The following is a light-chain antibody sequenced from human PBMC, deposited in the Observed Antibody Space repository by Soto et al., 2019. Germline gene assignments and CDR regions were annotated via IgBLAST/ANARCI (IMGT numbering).Light chain of an antibody. V-gene: IGKV1-5*01. CDR3: QQYNSDSRT. CDR2: DAS. Sequence: DIQMTQSPSTLSASVGDRVTITCRASQSISSWLAWYQQKPGKAPKLLIYDASSLESGVPSRFSGSGSGTEFTLTIRSLQPDDFATYYCQQYNSDSRTFGQGTKV. J-gene: IGKJ1*01. CDR1: QSISSW.